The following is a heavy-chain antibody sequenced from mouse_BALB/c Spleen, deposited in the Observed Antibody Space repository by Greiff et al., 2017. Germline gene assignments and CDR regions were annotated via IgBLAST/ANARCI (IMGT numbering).Heavy chain of an antibody. CDR3: AREEVRRDYFDY. V-gene: IGHV14-3*02. J-gene: IGHJ2*01. Sequence: QLQESGAELVKPGASVKLSCTASGFNIKDTYMHWVKQRPEQGLEWIGRIDPANGNTKYDPKFQGKATITADTSSNTAYLQLSSLTSEDTAVYYCAREEVRRDYFDYWGQGTTLTVSS. D-gene: IGHD2-14*01. CDR1: GFNIKDTY. CDR2: IDPANGNT.